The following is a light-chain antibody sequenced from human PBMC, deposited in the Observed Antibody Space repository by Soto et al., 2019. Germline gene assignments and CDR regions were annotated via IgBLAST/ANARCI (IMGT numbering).Light chain of an antibody. CDR2: AAS. V-gene: IGKV1-27*01. J-gene: IGKJ1*01. CDR1: QGISNY. Sequence: DIQMTQSPSSLSAPVGDGVTITCRASQGISNYLAWYQQKPGKVPKLLIYAASTLQSGVPSRFSGGGSGTHFTLTINSLQPEDVATYYCQKYNSAPWTFGQGTRVEIK. CDR3: QKYNSAPWT.